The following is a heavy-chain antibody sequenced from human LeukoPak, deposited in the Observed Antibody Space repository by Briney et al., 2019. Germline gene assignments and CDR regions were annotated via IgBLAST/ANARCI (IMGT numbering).Heavy chain of an antibody. V-gene: IGHV1-18*01. Sequence: GASVKVSCKASGYTFTSYGISWVRQAPGQGLEWMGWISAYNGNTNYAQKLQGRVTMTTDTSTSTAYMELRSLRSDDPAVYYCASGGSSGSYYDYYYGMDVWGQGTTVTVSS. J-gene: IGHJ6*02. CDR2: ISAYNGNT. CDR1: GYTFTSYG. D-gene: IGHD1-26*01. CDR3: ASGGSSGSYYDYYYGMDV.